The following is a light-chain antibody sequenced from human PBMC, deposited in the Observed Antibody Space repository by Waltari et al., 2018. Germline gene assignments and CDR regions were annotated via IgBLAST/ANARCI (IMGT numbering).Light chain of an antibody. CDR1: QSVLYSSNNKNY. V-gene: IGKV4-1*01. CDR3: QQYSNTPYT. J-gene: IGKJ2*01. Sequence: DIVMTQSPDSLAVSLGERATINCKSSQSVLYSSNNKNYLAWYQQKPRQPPKLLIYWASTRESGVPDRFSGSESGTDFTLIINSLQAEDVAVYYCQQYSNTPYTFGQGTKLEIK. CDR2: WAS.